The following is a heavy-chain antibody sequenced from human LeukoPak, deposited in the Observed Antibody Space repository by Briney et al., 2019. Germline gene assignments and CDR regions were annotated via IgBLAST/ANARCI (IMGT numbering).Heavy chain of an antibody. V-gene: IGHV1-2*02. Sequence: VASVKVSCKASGYTFTGYYMHWVRQAPGQGPEWVGWINPNSGGTNYAQKFQGRVTMTRDTSISTAYMELSRLRSDDTAVYYCARESGTDAFDIWGQGTMVTVSS. J-gene: IGHJ3*02. D-gene: IGHD6-13*01. CDR3: ARESGTDAFDI. CDR1: GYTFTGYY. CDR2: INPNSGGT.